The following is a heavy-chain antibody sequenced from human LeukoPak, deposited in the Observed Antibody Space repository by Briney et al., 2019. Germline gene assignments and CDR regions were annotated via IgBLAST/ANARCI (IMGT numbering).Heavy chain of an antibody. CDR3: ARVSGNIQIWPQPFGDGMDV. Sequence: QTGGSMTLSCAASGFTFISYSISWVRHAPWKGLEWVSDISASGGSTNYADSVKGRFTISREDSKNTLYLQMNNLRADDTAIYYCARVSGNIQIWPQPFGDGMDVWGQGTTVTVSS. CDR2: ISASGGST. D-gene: IGHD3-10*01. V-gene: IGHV3-23*01. CDR1: GFTFISYS. J-gene: IGHJ6*02.